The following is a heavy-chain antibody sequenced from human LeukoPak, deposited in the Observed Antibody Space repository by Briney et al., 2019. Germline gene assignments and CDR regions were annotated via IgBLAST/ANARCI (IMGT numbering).Heavy chain of an antibody. CDR2: INHSGST. V-gene: IGHV4-34*01. CDR3: ARHRRYYYMDV. J-gene: IGHJ6*03. CDR1: GGSFSGYY. Sequence: SETLSLTCAVYGGSFSGYYWSWIRQPPGKGLEWIGEINHSGSTNYNPSLKSRVTISVDTSKNQFSLKLSSVTAADTAVYYCARHRRYYYMDVWGKGTTVTVSS.